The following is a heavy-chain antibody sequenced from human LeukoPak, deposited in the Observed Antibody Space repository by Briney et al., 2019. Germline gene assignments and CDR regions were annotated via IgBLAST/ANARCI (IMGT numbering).Heavy chain of an antibody. J-gene: IGHJ4*02. Sequence: PSETLSLTCTVSGYSISSGYYWGWIRQPPGKGLEWIGSIYHSGSTYYNPSLKSRVTISVDTSKNQFSLKLSSVTAADTAVYYCARESRLQLVTFDYWGQGTLVTVSS. CDR1: GYSISSGYY. CDR3: ARESRLQLVTFDY. V-gene: IGHV4-38-2*02. D-gene: IGHD6-13*01. CDR2: IYHSGST.